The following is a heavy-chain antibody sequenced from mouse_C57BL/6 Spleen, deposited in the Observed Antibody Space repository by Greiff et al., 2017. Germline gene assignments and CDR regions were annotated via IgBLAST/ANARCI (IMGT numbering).Heavy chain of an antibody. D-gene: IGHD1-1*01. CDR3: ARAVVAKGFAY. J-gene: IGHJ3*01. CDR1: GYTFTSYW. Sequence: QVQLQQPGAELVKPGASVKLSCKASGYTFTSYWMQWVKQRPGQGLEWIGEIDPSDSYTNYNQKFKGKATLTVETSSSTAYMQLSSLTSEDSAVYYCARAVVAKGFAYWGQGTLVTVSA. V-gene: IGHV1-50*01. CDR2: IDPSDSYT.